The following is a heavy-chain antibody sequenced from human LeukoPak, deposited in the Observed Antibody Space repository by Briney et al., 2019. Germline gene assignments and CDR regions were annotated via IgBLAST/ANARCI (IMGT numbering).Heavy chain of an antibody. J-gene: IGHJ4*02. D-gene: IGHD2-15*01. CDR1: GYTFTSHA. V-gene: IGHV7-4-1*02. CDR3: AGGEGYCSGGSCLYFDY. Sequence: ASVKVSCKASGYTFTSHAINWVRQAPGQGLEWMEWINTNTGNPTYAQGFTGRFVFSLDTSVSTAYLQISSLKAEDTAVYYCAGGEGYCSGGSCLYFDYWGQGTLVTVSS. CDR2: INTNTGNP.